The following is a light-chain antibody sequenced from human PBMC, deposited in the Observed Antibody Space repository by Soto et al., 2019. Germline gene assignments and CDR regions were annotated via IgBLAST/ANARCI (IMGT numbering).Light chain of an antibody. CDR3: LQYGTSPAWT. J-gene: IGKJ1*01. CDR1: QSVSSNY. Sequence: ENVLTQSPGTLSLSPGERATLSCRASQSVSSNYIAWYQQKHGQAPRLLIYRASSRATGIPDRFSGSGSGTNYTLTISRLEPEDFAVYYCLQYGTSPAWTFGHGTKVEMK. CDR2: RAS. V-gene: IGKV3-20*01.